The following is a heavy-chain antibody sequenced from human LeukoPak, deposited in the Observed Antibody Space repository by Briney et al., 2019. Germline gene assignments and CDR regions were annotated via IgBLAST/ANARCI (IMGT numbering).Heavy chain of an antibody. D-gene: IGHD3-10*01. CDR3: AKERTMVRGVLDV. CDR2: ISSSGSTM. CDR1: GFTFSSYE. V-gene: IGHV3-48*03. J-gene: IGHJ6*02. Sequence: PGGSLRLSCAASGFTFSSYEMNWVRQAPGKGLEWISYISSSGSTMYYADSVKGRFTISRDNAKNSLYLQMNSLRAEDTALYYCAKERTMVRGVLDVWGQGTTVTVSS.